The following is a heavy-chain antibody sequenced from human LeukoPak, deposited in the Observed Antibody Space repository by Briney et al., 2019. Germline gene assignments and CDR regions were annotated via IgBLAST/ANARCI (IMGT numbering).Heavy chain of an antibody. V-gene: IGHV3-64D*06. Sequence: GGSLRLSCSASGFTFSSYAMHWVRQAPGKGLEYVSAISSNGGSTYYADSVKGRFTISRDNSKNTLYLQMSSLRAEDTAVYYCVNYFSSGWILFPQFDYWGQGTLVTVSS. CDR1: GFTFSSYA. D-gene: IGHD6-19*01. J-gene: IGHJ4*02. CDR2: ISSNGGST. CDR3: VNYFSSGWILFPQFDY.